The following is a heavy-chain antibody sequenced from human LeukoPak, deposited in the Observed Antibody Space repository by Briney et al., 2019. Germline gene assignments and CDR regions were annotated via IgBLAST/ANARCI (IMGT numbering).Heavy chain of an antibody. V-gene: IGHV4-30-4*08. CDR3: AQGRGDTMILV. J-gene: IGHJ4*02. D-gene: IGHD3-22*01. Sequence: SQTLSLTCTVSGGSISSGDYYWSWIRQPPGKGLEWIGYIYYSGSTYYNPSLKSRVTISVDTSKNQFSLKLSSVTAADTAVSYCAQGRGDTMILVWGQGTLVTVSS. CDR1: GGSISSGDYY. CDR2: IYYSGST.